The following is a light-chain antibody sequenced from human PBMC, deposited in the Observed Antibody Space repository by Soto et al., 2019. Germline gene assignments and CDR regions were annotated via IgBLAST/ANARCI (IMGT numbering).Light chain of an antibody. V-gene: IGLV2-14*03. CDR1: SSDVGAYNY. CDR3: SSYTRSSSLYV. J-gene: IGLJ1*01. CDR2: DVS. Sequence: QSVLTQPASVSGSPGQSITISCTGTSSDVGAYNYVSWYQQHPGKAPKLMIYDVSNRPSGVSNRFSGSKSGNTASLTISGLQAEDEADYYCSSYTRSSSLYVFGTVTKVTXL.